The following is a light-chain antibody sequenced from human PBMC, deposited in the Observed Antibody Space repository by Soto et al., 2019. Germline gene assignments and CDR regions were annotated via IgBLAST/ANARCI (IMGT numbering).Light chain of an antibody. V-gene: IGLV1-40*01. Sequence: QSVLTQPPSVSGAPGQRVTISCTGSSSNIGAGYDVHWYQQLPGTAPKLLIYGNNNRPSGVPDRFSGSKSGTSASLAITGLHAEDEAEYYCQSSDSSLSGWVFGGGTKLTGL. CDR3: QSSDSSLSGWV. CDR1: SSNIGAGYD. CDR2: GNN. J-gene: IGLJ3*02.